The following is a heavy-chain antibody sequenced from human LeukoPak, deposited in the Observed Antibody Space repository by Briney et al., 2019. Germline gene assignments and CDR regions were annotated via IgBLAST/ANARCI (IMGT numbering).Heavy chain of an antibody. Sequence: GGSLRLSCAASGFTFSSYAMSWVRQAPGKGLEWVSAISGSGGSTYYADSVKGRFTISRDSSKNTLYLQMNSLRAEDTAVYYCAKGYGSSWYSMDVWGQGTTVTVSS. J-gene: IGHJ6*02. CDR3: AKGYGSSWYSMDV. CDR2: ISGSGGST. CDR1: GFTFSSYA. V-gene: IGHV3-23*01. D-gene: IGHD6-13*01.